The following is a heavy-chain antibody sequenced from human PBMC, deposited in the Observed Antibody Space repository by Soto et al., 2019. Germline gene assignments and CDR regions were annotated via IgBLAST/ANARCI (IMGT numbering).Heavy chain of an antibody. Sequence: ASVKVSCKASGGTFSSYAISWVRQAPGQGLEWMGGIIPIFGTANYAQKFQGRVTITADESTSTAYMELSSLRSEDTAVYYCAREELANYYYYGMDVWGQGTTVTVSS. CDR2: IIPIFGTA. D-gene: IGHD3-3*02. CDR1: GGTFSSYA. CDR3: AREELANYYYYGMDV. V-gene: IGHV1-69*13. J-gene: IGHJ6*02.